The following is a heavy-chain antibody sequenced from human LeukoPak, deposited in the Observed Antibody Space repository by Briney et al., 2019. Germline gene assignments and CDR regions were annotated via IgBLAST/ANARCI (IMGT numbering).Heavy chain of an antibody. CDR1: GFTFSSYS. J-gene: IGHJ4*02. CDR3: ARDLGSGTTDY. Sequence: PGRSLRLSCAASGFTFSSYSMNWVRQAPGKGLEWISYISGSSSTIYYADSVKGRFTISRDNAKNSLYLQMNSLRAEDTAVYYCARDLGSGTTDYWGQGTLVTVSS. CDR2: ISGSSSTI. V-gene: IGHV3-48*04. D-gene: IGHD3-10*01.